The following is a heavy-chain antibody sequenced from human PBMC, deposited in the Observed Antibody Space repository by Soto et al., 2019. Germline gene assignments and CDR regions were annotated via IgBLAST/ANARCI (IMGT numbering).Heavy chain of an antibody. CDR3: GRSSPYYYGMDV. J-gene: IGHJ6*01. V-gene: IGHV1-18*01. CDR2: ISAYNGNT. D-gene: IGHD4-17*01. Sequence: QVQLVQSGAEVKKPGASVKVSCKASGYTFTSYGISWVRQAPGQGLEWMGWISAYNGNTNYAQKLQGRVTMTTTSTAYMELRSLRSDDTAVYYCGRSSPYYYGMDVW. CDR1: GYTFTSYG.